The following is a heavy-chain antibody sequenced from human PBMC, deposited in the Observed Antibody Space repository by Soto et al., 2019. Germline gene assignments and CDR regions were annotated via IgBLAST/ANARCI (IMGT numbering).Heavy chain of an antibody. CDR3: ARDISSGWYGNWFDP. D-gene: IGHD6-19*01. J-gene: IGHJ5*02. V-gene: IGHV4-59*01. Sequence: PSETLSLTCTVSGGSISSYYWSWIRQPPGKGLEWIGYIYYSGSSNYNPSLKSRVTISVDTSKNQFSLKLSSVTAADTAVYYCARDISSGWYGNWFDPWGQGTLVTVSS. CDR1: GGSISSYY. CDR2: IYYSGSS.